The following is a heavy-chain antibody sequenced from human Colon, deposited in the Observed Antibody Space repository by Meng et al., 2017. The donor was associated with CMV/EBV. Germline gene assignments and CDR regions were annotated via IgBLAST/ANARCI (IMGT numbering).Heavy chain of an antibody. CDR3: AKGSAASRPYYFDY. V-gene: IGHV3-11*01. CDR1: GFNFSDYY. D-gene: IGHD3-3*01. Sequence: GESLKISCAASGFNFSDYYMSWIRQAPGKGLDWISYITNSGITTYYADSVRDRFTISRDNAKNSLYLQMNSLRAEDTAVYYCAKGSAASRPYYFDYWGQGTLVTVSS. CDR2: ITNSGITT. J-gene: IGHJ4*02.